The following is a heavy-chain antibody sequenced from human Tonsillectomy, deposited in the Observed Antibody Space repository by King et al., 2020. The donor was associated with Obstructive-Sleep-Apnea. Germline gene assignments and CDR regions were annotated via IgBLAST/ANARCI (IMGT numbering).Heavy chain of an antibody. Sequence: VQLVESGGGLVKPGGSRRLSCAASGFTFSIYSMNWVRQAPGKGLEWISSISIRSNDIYYADSVKGRFTNSRDNARNSLFLQMNNLRAENTAVYYCGYYRANYWPPDFWGQGTLVTVSS. V-gene: IGHV3-21*01. CDR2: ISIRSNDI. CDR1: GFTFSIYS. CDR3: GYYRANYWPPDF. D-gene: IGHD4/OR15-4a*01. J-gene: IGHJ4*02.